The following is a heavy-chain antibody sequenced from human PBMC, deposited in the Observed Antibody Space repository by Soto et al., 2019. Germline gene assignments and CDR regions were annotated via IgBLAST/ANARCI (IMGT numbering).Heavy chain of an antibody. CDR3: ARDDYGGNSHYYYYGMDV. J-gene: IGHJ6*02. D-gene: IGHD4-17*01. CDR1: GFTVSSNY. CDR2: IYSGGST. Sequence: GGSLRLSCAASGFTVSSNYMSWVRQAPGKGLEWVSVIYSGGSTYYADSVKGRFTISRDNSKNTLYLQMNSLRAEDTAVYYCARDDYGGNSHYYYYGMDVWGQGTTVTVSS. V-gene: IGHV3-53*01.